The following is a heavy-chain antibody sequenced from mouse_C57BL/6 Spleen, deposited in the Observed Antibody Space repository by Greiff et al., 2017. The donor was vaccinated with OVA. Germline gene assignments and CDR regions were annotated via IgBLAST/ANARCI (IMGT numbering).Heavy chain of an antibody. V-gene: IGHV1-64*01. J-gene: IGHJ3*01. CDR3: ASYYGNPFAY. Sequence: QVQLKQPGAELVKPGASVKLSCKASGYTFTSYWMHWVKQRPGQGLEWIGMIHPNSGSTNDNEKFKSKATLTVDKSSSTAYMQLSSLTSEDSAVYYCASYYGNPFAYWGQGTLVTVSA. CDR2: IHPNSGST. CDR1: GYTFTSYW. D-gene: IGHD2-1*01.